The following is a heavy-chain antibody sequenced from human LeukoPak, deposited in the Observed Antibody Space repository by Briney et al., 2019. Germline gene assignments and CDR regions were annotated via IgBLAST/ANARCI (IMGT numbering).Heavy chain of an antibody. Sequence: PSETLSLTCTVSGGSISSGSYYWSWIRQPAGKGLEWIGRIYTSGSTNYNPSLKSRVTISVDTSKNQFSLKLSSVTAADTAVYYCASSYCTNGVCYYAEYFQHWGQAPWSPSPQ. V-gene: IGHV4-61*02. CDR1: GGSISSGSYY. CDR2: IYTSGST. D-gene: IGHD2-8*01. J-gene: IGHJ1*01. CDR3: ASSYCTNGVCYYAEYFQH.